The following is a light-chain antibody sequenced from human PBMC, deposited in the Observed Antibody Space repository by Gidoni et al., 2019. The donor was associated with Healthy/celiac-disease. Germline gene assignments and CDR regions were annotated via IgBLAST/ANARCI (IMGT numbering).Light chain of an antibody. J-gene: IGKJ4*01. CDR2: GAS. V-gene: IGKV3-20*01. CDR3: QQYGSSPPLT. Sequence: EIVLTQSPGTLSLSPGERATLSCRASQSVSSSYLVWYQQKPGQAPRLLIYGASSRATGIPDRFSGSGSGTDFTITISRLEPEDFAVYYCQQYGSSPPLTFGGGTKVEIK. CDR1: QSVSSSY.